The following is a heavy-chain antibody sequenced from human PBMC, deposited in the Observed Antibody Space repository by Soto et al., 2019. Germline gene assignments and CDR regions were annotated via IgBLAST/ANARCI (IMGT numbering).Heavy chain of an antibody. D-gene: IGHD3-10*01. CDR3: AKEIWFGELLYGFDY. V-gene: IGHV3-30*18. CDR2: ISYSGSNK. Sequence: GGSLRLSCAASGFTFSSYAMSWVRQAPGKGLEWVAVISYSGSNKYYADSVKGRFTISRDNSKNTLYLQMNSLRAEDTAVYYCAKEIWFGELLYGFDYWGQGTLVTVSS. J-gene: IGHJ4*02. CDR1: GFTFSSYA.